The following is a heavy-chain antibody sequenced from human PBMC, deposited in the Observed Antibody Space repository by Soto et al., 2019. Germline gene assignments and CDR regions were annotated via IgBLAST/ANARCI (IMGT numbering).Heavy chain of an antibody. CDR1: GFSLSTSGVG. Sequence: SGPTLVNPTQTLTLTCTFSGFSLSTSGVGVGWIRQPPGKALEWLALIYWNDDKRYSPSLKSRLTITKDTSKNQVVLTMTNMDPVDTATYYCAHSGFVVVVAATPENWFDPWGQGTLVTVS. CDR2: IYWNDDK. CDR3: AHSGFVVVVAATPENWFDP. D-gene: IGHD2-15*01. J-gene: IGHJ5*02. V-gene: IGHV2-5*01.